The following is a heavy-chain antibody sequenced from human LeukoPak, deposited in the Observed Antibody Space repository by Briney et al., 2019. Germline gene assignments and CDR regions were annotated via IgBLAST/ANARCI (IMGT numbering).Heavy chain of an antibody. CDR3: ARGRRYDYIWGSYRWIDY. D-gene: IGHD3-16*02. Sequence: ASVKVSCKASGYTFTSYDINWVRQATGQGLEWMGWMNPNSGNTGYAQKFQGRVTMTRNTSISTAYMELSSLRSEDTAVYYCARGRRYDYIWGSYRWIDYWGQGTLVTASS. CDR2: MNPNSGNT. CDR1: GYTFTSYD. V-gene: IGHV1-8*01. J-gene: IGHJ4*02.